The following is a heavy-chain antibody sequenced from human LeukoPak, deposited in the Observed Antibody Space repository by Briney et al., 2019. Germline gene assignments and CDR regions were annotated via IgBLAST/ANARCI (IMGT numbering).Heavy chain of an antibody. D-gene: IGHD4-23*01. CDR3: ASYLGGNFPPYAFDI. V-gene: IGHV1-69*05. J-gene: IGHJ3*02. Sequence: GDSVKVSCKASGGTFSSYAISWVRQAPGQGLKWMGRIIPIFGTANYAQKFQGRVTITTDESTSTASMELSSLRSEDTAVYYCASYLGGNFPPYAFDIWGQGTMVTVSS. CDR1: GGTFSSYA. CDR2: IIPIFGTA.